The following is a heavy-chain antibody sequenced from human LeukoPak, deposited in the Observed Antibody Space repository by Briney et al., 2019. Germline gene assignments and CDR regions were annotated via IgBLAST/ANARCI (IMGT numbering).Heavy chain of an antibody. Sequence: GGSLRLSCAASGFTFSTYAMNWVRQAPGKGLEWVSGISGNGDNTYYTDSVKGRFTISRDNSKNTLYLQMNSLRAEDTAVYYCARGYTDGSAWGQGTLVTVSS. CDR1: GFTFSTYA. D-gene: IGHD5-18*01. J-gene: IGHJ5*02. CDR3: ARGYTDGSA. V-gene: IGHV3-23*01. CDR2: ISGNGDNT.